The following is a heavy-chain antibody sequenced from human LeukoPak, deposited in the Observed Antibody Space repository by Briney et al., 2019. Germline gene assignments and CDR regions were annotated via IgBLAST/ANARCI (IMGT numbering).Heavy chain of an antibody. V-gene: IGHV3-23*01. CDR1: GFTFSSQA. J-gene: IGHJ4*02. CDR2: ISGSGGST. Sequence: GSLRISCAASGFTFSSQAMSWVRQAPGKGLEWVSAISGSGGSTYYADSVKGRFTISRDNAKNSLYLQMNSLRAEDTAVYYCARDPGRSGGSCYSDYWGQGTLVTVSS. CDR3: ARDPGRSGGSCYSDY. D-gene: IGHD2-15*01.